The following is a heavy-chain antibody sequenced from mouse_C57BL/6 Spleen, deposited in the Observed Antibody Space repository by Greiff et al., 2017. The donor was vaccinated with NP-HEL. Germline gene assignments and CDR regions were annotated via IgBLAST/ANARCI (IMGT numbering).Heavy chain of an antibody. Sequence: QVTLKVSGPGILQPSQTLSLTCSFSGFSLSTFGMGVGWIRQPSGKGLGWLAHIWWDDDKYYNPSLKSRLTISKDSSKNQVFLKIANGDTADAATDYCARMDYEGYAMDYWGQGTSVTVSS. V-gene: IGHV8-8*01. CDR1: GFSLSTFGMG. D-gene: IGHD2-4*01. J-gene: IGHJ4*01. CDR2: IWWDDDK. CDR3: ARMDYEGYAMDY.